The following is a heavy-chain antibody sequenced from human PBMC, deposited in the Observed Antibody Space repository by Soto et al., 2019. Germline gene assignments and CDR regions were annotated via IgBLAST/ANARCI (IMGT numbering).Heavy chain of an antibody. CDR2: IIPMLGKT. V-gene: IGHV1-69*13. CDR1: GYTFTKYG. Sequence: SVKVSCKASGYTFTKYGISWVRQAPGQGLEWMGGIIPMLGKTNYAQKFQGRVTITADESTSTAYMDLSSLRSDDTAVYYCAKDILEWLFGSGDYYYYGMDVWGQGTTVTVS. J-gene: IGHJ6*02. D-gene: IGHD3-3*01. CDR3: AKDILEWLFGSGDYYYYGMDV.